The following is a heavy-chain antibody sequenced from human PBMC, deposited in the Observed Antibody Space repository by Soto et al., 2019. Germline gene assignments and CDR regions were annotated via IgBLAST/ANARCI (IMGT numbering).Heavy chain of an antibody. CDR1: GGSISSYY. CDR3: ARVGGASYFSGASRSSPLKLDP. Sequence: SETLSLTCTVSGGSISSYYWSWIRQPPGKGLEWIGYIYYSGSTNYNPSLKSRVTISVDTSKNQFSLKLSSVTAADTAVYYCARVGGASYFSGASRSSPLKLDPRGQATLLSGS. J-gene: IGHJ5*02. V-gene: IGHV4-59*01. CDR2: IYYSGST. D-gene: IGHD2-15*01.